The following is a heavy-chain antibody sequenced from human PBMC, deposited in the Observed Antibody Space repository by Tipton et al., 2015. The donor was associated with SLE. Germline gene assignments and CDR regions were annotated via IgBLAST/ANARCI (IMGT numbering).Heavy chain of an antibody. V-gene: IGHV4-38-2*02. Sequence: GLVKPSETLSLTCTVSGYSISRGYYWGWIRQPPGGGLEWLGSVYPGGAAYYNPSLKSRATVSVDTAKNQFSLKLTSVTAADTAVYYCARDPLRDYGGQTAPESWGQGTLVTVSS. CDR2: VYPGGAA. D-gene: IGHD4-23*01. CDR3: ARDPLRDYGGQTAPES. J-gene: IGHJ5*02. CDR1: GYSISRGYY.